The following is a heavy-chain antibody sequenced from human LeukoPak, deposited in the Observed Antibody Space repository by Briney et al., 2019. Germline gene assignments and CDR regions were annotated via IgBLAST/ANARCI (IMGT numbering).Heavy chain of an antibody. CDR1: GGSFSGYY. J-gene: IGHJ4*02. V-gene: IGHV4-34*01. Sequence: KTSETLSLTCAVYGGSFSGYYWSWIRQPPGKGLEWIGEINHSGSTNYNPSLKSRVTISVDTSKNQFSLKLSSVTAADTAVYYCARHPPLLLWFGESKSRARYYFDYWGQGTLVTVSS. D-gene: IGHD3-10*01. CDR3: ARHPPLLLWFGESKSRARYYFDY. CDR2: INHSGST.